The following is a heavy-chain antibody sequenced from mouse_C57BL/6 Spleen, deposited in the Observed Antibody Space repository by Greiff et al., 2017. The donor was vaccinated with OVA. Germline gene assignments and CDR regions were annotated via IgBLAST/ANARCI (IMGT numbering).Heavy chain of an antibody. V-gene: IGHV1-81*01. CDR1: GYTFTSYG. CDR3: ARGSSYDYYAMDY. Sequence: VKLMESGAELARPGASVKLSCKASGYTFTSYGISWVKQRTGQGLEWIGEIYPRSGNTYYNEKFKGKATLTADKSSSTAYMELRSLTSEDSAVYYCARGSSYDYYAMDYWGQGTSVTVSS. D-gene: IGHD1-1*01. J-gene: IGHJ4*01. CDR2: IYPRSGNT.